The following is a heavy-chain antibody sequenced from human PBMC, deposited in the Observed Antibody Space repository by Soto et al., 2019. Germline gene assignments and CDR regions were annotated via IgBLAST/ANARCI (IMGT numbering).Heavy chain of an antibody. D-gene: IGHD1-1*01. CDR2: INPDGGTT. V-gene: IGHV1-46*01. J-gene: IGHJ4*02. CDR1: DHTFSNFY. Sequence: QVQLVQSGAAVRKPGASVGVSCQASDHTFSNFYMSWMRQTPGQGLEWMGKINPDGGTTTYAQNFQGRRGIASDASAYTVYMKPAGLRSDDTAVYYCARGRRNVVCGQRTQVTVSS. CDR3: ARGRRNVV.